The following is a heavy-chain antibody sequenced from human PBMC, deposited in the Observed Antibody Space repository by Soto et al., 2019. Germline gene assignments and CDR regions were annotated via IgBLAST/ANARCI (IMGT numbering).Heavy chain of an antibody. D-gene: IGHD6-13*01. V-gene: IGHV3-30-3*01. CDR1: GFSFSSCA. Sequence: QVQLVESGGGVVQPGRSLRLSCAASGFSFSSCAMHWVRQAPGKGLEWVTTISHDGSNKYYTDSVKGRLTISRDNSKNTLYLEMNNLRADDTAVYYCARDRRGGSWYGTYYYYGMDVWGQGTTVTVSS. CDR2: ISHDGSNK. CDR3: ARDRRGGSWYGTYYYYGMDV. J-gene: IGHJ6*02.